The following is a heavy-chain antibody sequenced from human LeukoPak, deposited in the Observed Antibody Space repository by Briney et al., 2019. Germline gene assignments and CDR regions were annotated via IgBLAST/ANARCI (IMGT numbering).Heavy chain of an antibody. J-gene: IGHJ4*02. CDR3: AKNLYYYDSSAIAGYFDY. CDR1: GFTFSSYA. D-gene: IGHD3-22*01. CDR2: ISGSGGST. V-gene: IGHV3-23*01. Sequence: SGGSLRLSCAASGFTFSSYAMSWVRQAPGKGLEWVSAISGSGGSTYYADSVKGRFTISRDNSKNTLYLQMNSLRAEDTAVYYCAKNLYYYDSSAIAGYFDYWGQGTLATVSS.